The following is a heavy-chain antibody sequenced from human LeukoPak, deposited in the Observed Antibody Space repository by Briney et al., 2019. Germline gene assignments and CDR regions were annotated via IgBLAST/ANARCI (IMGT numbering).Heavy chain of an antibody. D-gene: IGHD6-19*01. CDR2: MNQDGSAI. Sequence: GGSLRLSCAASGFTFSRHWMSWVRQTPGKGLERVAHMNQDGSAIYYVDSVKGRFAISRDNAKNSLCLQMTGLTVADTAVYYCARTVPGYPDDYFDYWGQGTLVTVSS. V-gene: IGHV3-7*01. CDR1: GFTFSRHW. J-gene: IGHJ4*02. CDR3: ARTVPGYPDDYFDY.